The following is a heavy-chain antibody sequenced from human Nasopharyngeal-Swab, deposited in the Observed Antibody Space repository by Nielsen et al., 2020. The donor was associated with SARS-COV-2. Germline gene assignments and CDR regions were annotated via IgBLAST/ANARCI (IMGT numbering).Heavy chain of an antibody. V-gene: IGHV1-2*06. Sequence: ASVKVSGKASGDTFTCYYMHWVRQAPGQGLEWMGRINPNSGGTNYAQKFQGRVTMTRDTAISTAYMELSRLRSDDTAVYYCASGTGLSFDYWGQGTLVTVSS. J-gene: IGHJ4*02. CDR1: GDTFTCYY. CDR2: INPNSGGT. D-gene: IGHD2-8*02. CDR3: ASGTGLSFDY.